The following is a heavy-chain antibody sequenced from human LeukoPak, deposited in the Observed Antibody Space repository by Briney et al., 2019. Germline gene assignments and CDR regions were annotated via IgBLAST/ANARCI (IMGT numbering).Heavy chain of an antibody. Sequence: PSETLSLTCTVSGGSISSGSYYWSWIRQPAGKGLEWIGRIYTSGSTNYNPSLKSRVTISVDTSKNQFSLKLSSVTAADTAAYYCARGLTVVTPPDYWGQGTLVTVSS. CDR3: ARGLTVVTPPDY. J-gene: IGHJ4*02. V-gene: IGHV4-61*02. CDR2: IYTSGST. D-gene: IGHD4-23*01. CDR1: GGSISSGSYY.